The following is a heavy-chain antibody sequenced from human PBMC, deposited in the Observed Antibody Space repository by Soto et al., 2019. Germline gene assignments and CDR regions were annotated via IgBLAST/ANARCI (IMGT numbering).Heavy chain of an antibody. D-gene: IGHD3-22*01. J-gene: IGHJ4*02. Sequence: QVQLQESGPGLVKPSETLSLTCTVSGGSISSYYWSWIRQPPGKGLEWIGYIYYSGSTNYNPSLKSPVTISVDTSKNQFSLKLSSVTAADTAVYYCARASRRYYYDSSGYSLDYWGQGTLVTVSS. CDR1: GGSISSYY. CDR2: IYYSGST. V-gene: IGHV4-59*01. CDR3: ARASRRYYYDSSGYSLDY.